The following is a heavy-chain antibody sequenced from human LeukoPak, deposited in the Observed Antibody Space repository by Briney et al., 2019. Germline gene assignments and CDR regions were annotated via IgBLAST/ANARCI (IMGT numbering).Heavy chain of an antibody. CDR3: GREDTVRDY. Sequence: PGGSLRLSCAASGFTFSSYSMNWVRQAPGKGLEWVANIKQDGSEKYYVDSVRGRFTISRDNAKNSLYLQMDSLRAEDTAVYYCGREDTVRDYWGQGTLVTVSA. CDR1: GFTFSSYS. CDR2: IKQDGSEK. D-gene: IGHD4-17*01. V-gene: IGHV3-7*01. J-gene: IGHJ4*02.